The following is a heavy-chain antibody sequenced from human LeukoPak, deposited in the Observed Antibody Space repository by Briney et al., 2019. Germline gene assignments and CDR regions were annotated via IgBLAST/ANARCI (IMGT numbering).Heavy chain of an antibody. J-gene: IGHJ5*02. Sequence: GASVKVSCKASGYTFTGYYMHWVRQAPGQGLEWMGWINPNSGGTNYAQKFQGRVTMTRDTSISTAYMELSRLRSDDTAVYYCARDQGVSYSYYDILGNLKNWFDPWGQGTLVTVSS. CDR3: ARDQGVSYSYYDILGNLKNWFDP. V-gene: IGHV1-2*02. CDR1: GYTFTGYY. D-gene: IGHD3-9*01. CDR2: INPNSGGT.